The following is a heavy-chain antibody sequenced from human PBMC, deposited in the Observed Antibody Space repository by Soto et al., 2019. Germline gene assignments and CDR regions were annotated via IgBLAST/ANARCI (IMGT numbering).Heavy chain of an antibody. CDR2: IIPILGTP. J-gene: IGHJ4*02. Sequence: QVQLVQSGAEVKKPGSSVKVSCKASGDTFSTYAISWVRQAPGQGLEWLGGIIPILGTPSYAQRFQGRVTITADKSTSTAYTELSSLRSEDTAVYYCARERSRYDRSGYYRPDYWGQGTLVTVSS. CDR1: GDTFSTYA. V-gene: IGHV1-69*06. CDR3: ARERSRYDRSGYYRPDY. D-gene: IGHD3-22*01.